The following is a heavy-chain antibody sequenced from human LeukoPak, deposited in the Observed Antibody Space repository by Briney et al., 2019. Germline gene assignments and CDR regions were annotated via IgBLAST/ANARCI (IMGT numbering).Heavy chain of an antibody. Sequence: GGALRLSCAASGFTFSDYYMSWIRQPPGKGLEWVSYISSSGTTIYYADSVRGRFTVSRDNAKNSLYLQMDSLSAEDTAVYYCASLRGVNRWGQGTLVTVSS. CDR1: GFTFSDYY. D-gene: IGHD3-10*01. CDR2: ISSSGTTI. J-gene: IGHJ4*02. CDR3: ASLRGVNR. V-gene: IGHV3-11*01.